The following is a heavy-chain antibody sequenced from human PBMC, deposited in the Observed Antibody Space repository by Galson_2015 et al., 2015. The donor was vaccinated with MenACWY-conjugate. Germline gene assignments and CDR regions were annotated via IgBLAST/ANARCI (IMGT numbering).Heavy chain of an antibody. CDR3: ARHTSTSWEVVLDY. Sequence: SLRLSCAASGFTFRSYSMNWVRQAPGKGLEWVSSIDNNRRYIYYADSVKGRFTISRDNAKDSLYLQMNSLRAEDTAVYYCARHTSTSWEVVLDYWGRGTLATVSS. J-gene: IGHJ4*02. CDR1: GFTFRSYS. D-gene: IGHD6-13*01. V-gene: IGHV3-21*01. CDR2: IDNNRRYI.